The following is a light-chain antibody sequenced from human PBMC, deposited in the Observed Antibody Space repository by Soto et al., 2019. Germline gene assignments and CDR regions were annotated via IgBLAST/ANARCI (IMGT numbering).Light chain of an antibody. Sequence: DIVMTQSPDSLAVSLGERATINCKSSQSVLFSSNNNNRLAWYQQKPGQPPKLLIYWASTRESGVPDRFSGTGSGTDFTLNISSLQAEDVAVYYCQQYYSIPWTFGQGTKVEIK. CDR1: QSVLFSSNNNNR. CDR3: QQYYSIPWT. J-gene: IGKJ1*01. V-gene: IGKV4-1*01. CDR2: WAS.